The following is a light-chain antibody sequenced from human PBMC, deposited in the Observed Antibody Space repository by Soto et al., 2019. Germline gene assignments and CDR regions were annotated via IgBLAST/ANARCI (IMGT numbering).Light chain of an antibody. V-gene: IGKV3-20*01. Sequence: ENVLTQSPGTLSLSPGERATLSCRASQSISSNFLAWYQQKPGQAPRLLIYGASKKIPGIPDRFSGSGSGTDFTLTISRLEPEDFATYYCPQHNSYPWTFGQGTKVDIK. J-gene: IGKJ1*01. CDR1: QSISSNF. CDR2: GAS. CDR3: PQHNSYPWT.